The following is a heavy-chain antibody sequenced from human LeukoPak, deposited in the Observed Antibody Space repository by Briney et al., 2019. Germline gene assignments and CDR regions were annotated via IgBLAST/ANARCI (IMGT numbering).Heavy chain of an antibody. D-gene: IGHD6-6*01. CDR1: GGSFSGYY. CDR2: INHSGST. J-gene: IGHJ4*01. Sequence: SETLSLTCAVYGGSFSGYYWSWIRQPPGKGLEWIGEINHSGSTNYNPSLKSRVTISVDTSKNQFSLKLSSVTAAGTAVYYRASSWRWGSSSGIDYWGHGTLVTVSS. CDR3: ASSWRWGSSSGIDY. V-gene: IGHV4-34*01.